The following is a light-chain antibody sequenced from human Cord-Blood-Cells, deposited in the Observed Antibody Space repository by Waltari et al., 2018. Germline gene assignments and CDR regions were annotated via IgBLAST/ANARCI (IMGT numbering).Light chain of an antibody. J-gene: IGKJ4*01. CDR1: QGISIS. V-gene: IGKV1-NL1*01. Sequence: DIQMTQSPSSLSAAVGDRVTITCRASQGISISLDWYQQKPGKAPKLLLYAASRLESGVPSRFSGSGSGTDYTLTISSLQPEDFATYYCQQYYSTPLTFGGGTKVEIK. CDR2: AAS. CDR3: QQYYSTPLT.